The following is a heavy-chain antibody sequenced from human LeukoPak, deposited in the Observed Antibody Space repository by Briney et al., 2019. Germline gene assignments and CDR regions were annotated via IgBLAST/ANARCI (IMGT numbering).Heavy chain of an antibody. V-gene: IGHV4-30-2*01. Sequence: PSQTLSLTCAVSGGSISSGGYSWSWIRQPPGKGLEWIGYIYHSGSTYYNPSLKRRVTISVDRSKNQFSLKLSSVTAADTAVYYCARGYCSSTSCYRTNWFDPWGQGTLVTVSS. D-gene: IGHD2-2*02. J-gene: IGHJ5*02. CDR2: IYHSGST. CDR3: ARGYCSSTSCYRTNWFDP. CDR1: GGSISSGGYS.